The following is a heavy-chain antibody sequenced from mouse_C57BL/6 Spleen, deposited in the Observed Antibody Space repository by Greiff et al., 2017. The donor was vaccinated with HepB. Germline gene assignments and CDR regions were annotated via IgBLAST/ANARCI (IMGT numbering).Heavy chain of an antibody. J-gene: IGHJ2*01. CDR1: GYAFTNYL. V-gene: IGHV1-54*01. D-gene: IGHD1-1*01. CDR3: ARGKTTVVAGDCDY. CDR2: INPGSGGT. Sequence: QVQLQQSGAELVRPGTSVKVSCKASGYAFTNYLIEWVKQRPGQGLEWIGVINPGSGGTNYNEKFKGKATLTADKSSSTAYMQLSSLTSEDSAVYFCARGKTTVVAGDCDYWGQGTTLTVSS.